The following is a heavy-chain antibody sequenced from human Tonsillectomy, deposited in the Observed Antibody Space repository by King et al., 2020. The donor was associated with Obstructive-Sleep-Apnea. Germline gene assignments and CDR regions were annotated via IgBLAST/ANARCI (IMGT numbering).Heavy chain of an antibody. CDR2: IYPGDSDT. D-gene: IGHD6-13*01. V-gene: IGHV5-51*01. CDR1: GYSFTNYW. Sequence: QLVQSGAEVKKPGESLKISCKGSGYSFTNYWIGWVRQMPGKGLEWMGIIYPGDSDTRYSPSFQGQVTISADKSISTAYLQWRSLKASDTGIYYCAKSTWYAAFPQTWFDPWGQGTLVTVSS. CDR3: AKSTWYAAFPQTWFDP. J-gene: IGHJ5*02.